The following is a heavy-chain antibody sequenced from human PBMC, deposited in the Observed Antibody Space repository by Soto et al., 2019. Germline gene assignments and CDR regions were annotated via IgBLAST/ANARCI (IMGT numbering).Heavy chain of an antibody. CDR1: GGSISSGDYY. CDR2: IYYSGST. CDR3: AREHYDILTGYYDNWFDP. Sequence: VQLQESGPGLVKPSQTLSLTCTVSGGSISSGDYYWSWIRQPPGKGLEWIGYIYYSGSTYYNPSLKSRVTISVDTSKNQFSLKLSSVTAADTAVYYCAREHYDILTGYYDNWFDPWGQGTLVTVSS. J-gene: IGHJ5*02. D-gene: IGHD3-9*01. V-gene: IGHV4-30-4*01.